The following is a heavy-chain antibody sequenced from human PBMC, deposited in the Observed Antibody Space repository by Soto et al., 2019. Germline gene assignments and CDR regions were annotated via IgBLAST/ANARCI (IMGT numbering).Heavy chain of an antibody. D-gene: IGHD4-17*01. V-gene: IGHV4-39*01. CDR3: ARHGVDYCDYASYYYYGMDV. CDR2: IYYSGSA. CDR1: GGSISSSTYY. J-gene: IGHJ6*02. Sequence: QLQLQESGPGLVKPSETLSLTCTVSGGSISSSTYYWGWIRQPPGKGLEWVGMIYYSGSAYYNPSLKSRVTISIDTSKMQCPRRLSSVTAADTAVYYWARHGVDYCDYASYYYYGMDVWGRGTTVTVSS.